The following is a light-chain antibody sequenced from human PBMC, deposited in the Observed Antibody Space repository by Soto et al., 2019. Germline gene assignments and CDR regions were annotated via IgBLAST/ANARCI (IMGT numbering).Light chain of an antibody. CDR2: AAS. CDR3: QQYYSYLIT. Sequence: AIQLTQSPSSLSASVGDRVTIPCRASQGINSSLAWYQQKPGKVPQLLIYAASSLQSGVPSRFSGSGSGTDFTLTISCLQSEDFATYYCQQYYSYLITFGQGTRLEIK. V-gene: IGKV1-13*02. CDR1: QGINSS. J-gene: IGKJ5*01.